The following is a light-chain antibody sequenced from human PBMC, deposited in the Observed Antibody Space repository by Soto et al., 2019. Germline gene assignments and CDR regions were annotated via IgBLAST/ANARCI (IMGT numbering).Light chain of an antibody. CDR1: SSDIGGYQY. Sequence: QSALTQPPSASVSPGQSVTISCTGTSSDIGGYQYVSWYQQHPDKAPKLIIYEVTQRPSGVPDRFSGSKSGNTASLTVSGLQAEDEADYYFSSHAGGNNFVVFGGGTKVTVL. J-gene: IGLJ2*01. CDR2: EVT. V-gene: IGLV2-8*01. CDR3: SSHAGGNNFVV.